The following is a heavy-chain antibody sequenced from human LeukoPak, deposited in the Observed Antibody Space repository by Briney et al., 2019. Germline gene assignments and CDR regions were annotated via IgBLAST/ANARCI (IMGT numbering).Heavy chain of an antibody. CDR3: ARDSSKVGLDM. J-gene: IGHJ3*02. V-gene: IGHV1-2*02. Sequence: ASVKVSCKASGYTFSDYYIHWVRQAPGQGLEWMGWINPNSAGTNYAQKFQGRVTMTRDTSISTAYMELSSLRSDDTAVYYCARDSSKVGLDMWGQGTVVTVSS. D-gene: IGHD4-11*01. CDR1: GYTFSDYY. CDR2: INPNSAGT.